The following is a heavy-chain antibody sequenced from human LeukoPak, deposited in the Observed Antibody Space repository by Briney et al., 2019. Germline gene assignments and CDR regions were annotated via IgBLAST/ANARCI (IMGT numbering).Heavy chain of an antibody. D-gene: IGHD6-19*01. Sequence: GRSLRLSCAASGFTFSSYAMHWVRQAPGKGLEWVAVISYDGSNKYYADSVKGRFTISRDNSKNTLYLQMNSLRAEDTAVYYCARESAEYSSGWYYYWGRGTLVTVSS. J-gene: IGHJ4*02. CDR2: ISYDGSNK. CDR3: ARESAEYSSGWYYY. CDR1: GFTFSSYA. V-gene: IGHV3-30-3*01.